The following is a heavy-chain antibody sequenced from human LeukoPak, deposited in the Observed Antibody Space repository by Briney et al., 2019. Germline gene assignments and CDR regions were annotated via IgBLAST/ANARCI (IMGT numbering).Heavy chain of an antibody. D-gene: IGHD6-19*01. CDR3: AKGSTPGIAVAGFYY. V-gene: IGHV3-23*01. CDR2: ISGSGGST. Sequence: GGSLRLSCAASGFTFSSYAMSWVRQAPGKGLEWVSAISGSGGSTYYADSVKGRFTISRDNSKNTLYLQMNSLRAEDTAVYYCAKGSTPGIAVAGFYYWGQGTLVTVSS. CDR1: GFTFSSYA. J-gene: IGHJ4*02.